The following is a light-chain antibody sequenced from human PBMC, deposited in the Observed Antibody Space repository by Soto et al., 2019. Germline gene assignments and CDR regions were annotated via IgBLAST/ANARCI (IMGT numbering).Light chain of an antibody. CDR1: QSVSSY. Sequence: IVVTQTPATLSLSPGERATPSCRASQSVSSYLLWYQQKPGQTPRLLIYDASNRATGIPARFSGSGSETDFTLTISSLEPEDFAVYYCQHRMNWPLTFGQGTRLEIK. V-gene: IGKV3-11*01. CDR2: DAS. J-gene: IGKJ5*01. CDR3: QHRMNWPLT.